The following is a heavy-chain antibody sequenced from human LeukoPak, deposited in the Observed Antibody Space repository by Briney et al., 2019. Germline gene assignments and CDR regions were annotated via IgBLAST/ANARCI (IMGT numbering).Heavy chain of an antibody. D-gene: IGHD6-19*01. CDR3: ARDLRQWLCDY. V-gene: IGHV3-30-3*01. Sequence: GGSLRLSCAASGFTFSSYAMHWVRQAPGKGLEWVAVISYDGSNKYYADSVKGRFTISRDNSKNTLYLQMNSLRAEDTAVYYCARDLRQWLCDYWGQGTLVTVSS. J-gene: IGHJ4*02. CDR2: ISYDGSNK. CDR1: GFTFSSYA.